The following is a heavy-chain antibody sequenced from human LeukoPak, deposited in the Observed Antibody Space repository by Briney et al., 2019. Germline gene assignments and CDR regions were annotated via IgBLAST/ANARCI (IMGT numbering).Heavy chain of an antibody. CDR1: GFTFNKYA. CDR2: ISYDGNST. V-gene: IGHV3-30-3*01. J-gene: IGHJ4*02. CDR3: ARGKTATTSLNY. Sequence: GGSLRLSCAASGFTFNKYAIHWVRQAPGRGLEWVSVISYDGNSTYYADSVRGRFTISRDNSKNSLYLQVNSLRPEDTAVYYCARGKTATTSLNYWGQGTLVTVSS. D-gene: IGHD1-14*01.